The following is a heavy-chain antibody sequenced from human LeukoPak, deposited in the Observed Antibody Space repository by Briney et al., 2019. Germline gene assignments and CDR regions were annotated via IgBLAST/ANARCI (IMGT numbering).Heavy chain of an antibody. D-gene: IGHD1-26*01. Sequence: SGGSPRLSCTASEFTFSVYTMNWVRQAPGKGLEWVSSISPSSSSIYYADSVRGRFTVSRDNAKKSLSLQMNSLRVEDTAIYYCARDRVGATDYFDYWGQGTLVTVSS. CDR3: ARDRVGATDYFDY. J-gene: IGHJ4*02. CDR2: ISPSSSSI. CDR1: EFTFSVYT. V-gene: IGHV3-21*01.